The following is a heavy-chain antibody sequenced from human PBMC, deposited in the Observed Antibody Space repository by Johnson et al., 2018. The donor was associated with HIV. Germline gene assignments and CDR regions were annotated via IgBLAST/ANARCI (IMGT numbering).Heavy chain of an antibody. CDR2: IKQDGSEK. D-gene: IGHD4-23*01. CDR1: GFTFSSYW. J-gene: IGHJ3*02. V-gene: IGHV3-7*02. Sequence: VQLVESGGGLVQPGGSLRLSCAASGFTFSSYWMSWVRQAPGKGLEWVANIKQDGSEKYYVDSVKGRFTISRDNSKNTLYLQMNSLRPEDTAVYYCANLGDYGGNNGFDIWGQGTMVTVSS. CDR3: ANLGDYGGNNGFDI.